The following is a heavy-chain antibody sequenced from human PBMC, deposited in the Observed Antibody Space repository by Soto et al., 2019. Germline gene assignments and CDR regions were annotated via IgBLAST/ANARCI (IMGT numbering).Heavy chain of an antibody. V-gene: IGHV4-4*07. CDR1: GGSIGSYH. Sequence: QVQLQESGPGLVKPSETLSLTCTVSGGSIGSYHWSWIRQPAGKGLEWIGRIYASGSTYYNPSLKSRVTISVDTSKNQFALKLSSVTAADTAVYYCARLGPGSGYYEDCWGQGTLVTVSS. CDR3: ARLGPGSGYYEDC. J-gene: IGHJ4*02. CDR2: IYASGST. D-gene: IGHD3-3*01.